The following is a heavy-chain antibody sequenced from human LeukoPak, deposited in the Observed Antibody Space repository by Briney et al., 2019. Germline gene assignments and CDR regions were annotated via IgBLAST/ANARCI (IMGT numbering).Heavy chain of an antibody. D-gene: IGHD6-13*01. CDR1: GGTFSSYA. CDR2: IIPIFGTA. V-gene: IGHV1-69*13. CDR3: ARWEIAAAGTSDY. Sequence: SVKVSCKASGGTFSSYAISWVRQAPGQGLEWMGGIIPIFGTANYAQKFQGRVTITADESTSTAYMELSSLRSEDTAVYYCARWEIAAAGTSDYWGQGTLVTVSS. J-gene: IGHJ4*02.